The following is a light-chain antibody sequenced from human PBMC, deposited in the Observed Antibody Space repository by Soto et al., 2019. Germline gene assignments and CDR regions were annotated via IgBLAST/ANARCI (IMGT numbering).Light chain of an antibody. CDR2: GAS. V-gene: IGKV3-15*01. Sequence: ERVMTQSPATLSVPPGERATLSCRASQSVSTNLAWYQQKPGQAPRLLIYGASTRATGIPARFSGSGSGTEFTLTISSLQSEDFAVYYCQQYNNWPETFGQGTKVEVK. CDR3: QQYNNWPET. J-gene: IGKJ1*01. CDR1: QSVSTN.